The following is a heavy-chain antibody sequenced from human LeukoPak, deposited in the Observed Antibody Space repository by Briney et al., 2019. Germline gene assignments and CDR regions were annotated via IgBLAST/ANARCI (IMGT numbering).Heavy chain of an antibody. D-gene: IGHD2-2*02. CDR2: IYYSGST. Sequence: SETLSLTCTVSGGSISSYYWSWIRQPPGEGLEWIGYIYYSGSTNYNPSLKSRVTISVDTSKNQFSLKLSSVTAADTAVYYCARAVGYCSSTSCYTVSYYYMDVWGKGTTVTVSS. J-gene: IGHJ6*03. V-gene: IGHV4-59*01. CDR1: GGSISSYY. CDR3: ARAVGYCSSTSCYTVSYYYMDV.